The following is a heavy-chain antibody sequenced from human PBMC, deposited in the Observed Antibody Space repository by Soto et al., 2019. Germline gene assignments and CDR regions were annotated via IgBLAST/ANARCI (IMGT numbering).Heavy chain of an antibody. V-gene: IGHV4-30-2*01. CDR3: ARVSSQTDGMDV. J-gene: IGHJ6*02. D-gene: IGHD3-16*02. CDR1: GGSISSGGYS. CDR2: IYHSGTT. Sequence: QLQLQESGSGLVKPSQTLSLTCAVSGGSISSGGYSWSWIRQPPGKGLEWIGYIYHSGTTYYNPSVKSRVTISVDRSMNQFSLKLSSVTAADTAVYYCARVSSQTDGMDVWGQGTTVTVSS.